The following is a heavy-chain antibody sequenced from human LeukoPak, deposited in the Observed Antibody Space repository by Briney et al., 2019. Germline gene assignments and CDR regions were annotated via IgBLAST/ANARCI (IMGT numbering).Heavy chain of an antibody. CDR1: GGSISSSSYY. CDR2: IYYSGST. D-gene: IGHD5-18*01. V-gene: IGHV4-39*07. CDR3: ARQLRGYSYGLNFIFDY. Sequence: SETLSLTCTVSGGSISSSSYYWGWIRQPPGKGLEWIGSIYYSGSTNYNPSLKSRVTISVDTSKNQFSLKLSSVTAADTAVYYCARQLRGYSYGLNFIFDYWGQGTLVTVSS. J-gene: IGHJ4*02.